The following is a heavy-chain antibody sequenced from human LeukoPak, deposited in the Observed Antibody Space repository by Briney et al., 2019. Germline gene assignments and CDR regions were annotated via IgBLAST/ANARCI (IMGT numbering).Heavy chain of an antibody. D-gene: IGHD3-3*01. J-gene: IGHJ2*01. CDR1: GLTFSNFP. CDR3: AKEPPCSECLYWYFDL. CDR2: ISGNGEST. V-gene: IGHV3-23*01. Sequence: PGGSLRLSCEGSGLTFSNFPMNWVRQAPGKGLEWVSVISGNGESTYYADSVKGRFAISRDNSKNTLYLQMNSLRAEDTAVYYCAKEPPCSECLYWYFDLWGRGTLVTVSS.